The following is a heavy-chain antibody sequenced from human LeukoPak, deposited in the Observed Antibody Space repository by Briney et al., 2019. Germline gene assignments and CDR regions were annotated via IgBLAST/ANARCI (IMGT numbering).Heavy chain of an antibody. J-gene: IGHJ4*02. V-gene: IGHV3-21*01. CDR1: GFTFSDYA. D-gene: IGHD3-10*02. CDR3: ARDPNVLGITPYYFDF. CDR2: ISSDSSYI. Sequence: PGGSLRLSCAASGFTFSDYAMTWVRQAPGKGLEWVASISSDSSYIDYADSVKGRFTISRDNAKNSLFLKTDTLRGDDMGIYYCARDPNVLGITPYYFDFWGQGTLVTVSS.